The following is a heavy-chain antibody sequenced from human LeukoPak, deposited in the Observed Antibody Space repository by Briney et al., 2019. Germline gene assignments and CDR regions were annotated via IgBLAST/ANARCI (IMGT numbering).Heavy chain of an antibody. V-gene: IGHV3-53*01. CDR3: ARGPGGAVDY. J-gene: IGHJ4*02. CDR1: GFTVSSNY. Sequence: PGGSLRPSCAASGFTVSSNYMSWVRQAPGKGLEWVSVIYSGGSTYYADSVKGRFTISRDNSKNTLYLQMNSLRAEDTAVYYCARGPGGAVDYWGQGTLVTVSS. CDR2: IYSGGST. D-gene: IGHD1-14*01.